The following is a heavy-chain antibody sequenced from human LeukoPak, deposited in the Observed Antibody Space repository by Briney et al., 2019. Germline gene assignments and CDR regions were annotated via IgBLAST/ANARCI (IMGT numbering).Heavy chain of an antibody. Sequence: GASVKVTCKTSGYSFTDCYMHWVRQAPGQGLEWMGWINPNSGGTSSAQKFQGRVTMTRDTSITTVYMEVSWLTSDDTAIYYCARADRVDGGPYLIGPWGQGTLVTVSS. J-gene: IGHJ5*02. CDR2: INPNSGGT. CDR3: ARADRVDGGPYLIGP. CDR1: GYSFTDCY. D-gene: IGHD2-21*01. V-gene: IGHV1-2*02.